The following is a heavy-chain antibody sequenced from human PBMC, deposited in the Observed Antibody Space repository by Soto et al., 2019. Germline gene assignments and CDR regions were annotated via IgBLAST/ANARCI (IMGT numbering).Heavy chain of an antibody. CDR2: FFSDAER. Sequence: SGPTLVNPTETLTLTCSVAGFSLTNGRMGVSWIRQPPGKALEWLAHFFSDAERSYSTSMQSRLNMYKDSSGSQVVLTMTNMAPADTATYFCARMDGDYNYYGLDVWGHGIAVTVSS. CDR1: GFSLTNGRMG. V-gene: IGHV2-26*01. D-gene: IGHD4-17*01. J-gene: IGHJ6*02. CDR3: ARMDGDYNYYGLDV.